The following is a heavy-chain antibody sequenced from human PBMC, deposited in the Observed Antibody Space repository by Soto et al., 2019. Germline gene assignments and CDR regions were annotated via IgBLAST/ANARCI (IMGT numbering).Heavy chain of an antibody. CDR2: ISYDGSNK. Sequence: GGSLRLSCAASGFTFSSYAMHWVRQAPGKGLEWVAVISYDGSNKYYADSVKGRFTISRDNSKNTLYLQMNSLRAEDTAVYYCARDSCYDNYYGMDVWGQGTTVIVSS. CDR3: ARDSCYDNYYGMDV. J-gene: IGHJ6*02. D-gene: IGHD5-12*01. CDR1: GFTFSSYA. V-gene: IGHV3-30-3*01.